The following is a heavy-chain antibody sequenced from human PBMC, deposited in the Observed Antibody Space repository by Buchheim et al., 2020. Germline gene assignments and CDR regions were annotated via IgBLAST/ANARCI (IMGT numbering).Heavy chain of an antibody. D-gene: IGHD7-27*01. CDR2: INHSGST. V-gene: IGHV4-34*01. CDR3: ARVLQGWGSGDY. Sequence: QVQLQQWGAGLLKPSETLSLTCAVYGGSFSGYYWSWIRQPPGKGLEWIGEINHSGSTNYNPSLKSRVTISVDTSNNQFSLKLSSVTAADTAVYYCARVLQGWGSGDYWGQGTL. J-gene: IGHJ4*02. CDR1: GGSFSGYY.